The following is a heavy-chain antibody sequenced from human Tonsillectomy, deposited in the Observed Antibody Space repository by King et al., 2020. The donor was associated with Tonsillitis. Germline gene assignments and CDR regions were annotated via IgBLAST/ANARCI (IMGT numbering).Heavy chain of an antibody. Sequence: QLQESGPGVVKSSETLSLTCTVSCGSISSNDHYLAWNRQPPGKGLEVIGYMYYIGTIFFNPSLKSRITIPGGTSENQFSLELSSWTAADTAVYFFATYVSGSFDYWGQGALVTVSS. J-gene: IGHJ4*02. CDR1: CGSISSNDHY. CDR2: MYYIGTI. V-gene: IGHV4-39*01. D-gene: IGHD6-19*01. CDR3: ATYVSGSFDY.